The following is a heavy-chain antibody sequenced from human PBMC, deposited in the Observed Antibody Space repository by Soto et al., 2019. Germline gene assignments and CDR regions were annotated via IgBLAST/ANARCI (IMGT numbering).Heavy chain of an antibody. D-gene: IGHD5-12*01. CDR1: GGTFSNYP. J-gene: IGHJ2*01. CDR2: IIPIFGTA. V-gene: IGHV1-69*12. Sequence: QVQLVQSGAEVKKPGSSVKVSCKASGGTFSNYPISWVRQAPGQGLEWMGGIIPIFGTANYAQKFQGRVTITADESTSTAYMELRSLRSEDTAVYYCARGNHRWLQLWYFDLWGRGTLVTVSS. CDR3: ARGNHRWLQLWYFDL.